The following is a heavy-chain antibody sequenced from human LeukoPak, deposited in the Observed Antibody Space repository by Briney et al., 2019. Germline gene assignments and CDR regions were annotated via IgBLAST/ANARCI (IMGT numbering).Heavy chain of an antibody. D-gene: IGHD3-10*01. CDR3: ARGVYGSGDY. Sequence: SETLSLTCKVSGGSISDNNYYWAWIRQPAGKGLEWIGRIYSSGSTNYNPSLKSRVTMSVDTSKNQFSLKLTSVTAADTAVYYCARGVYGSGDYWGQGTLVTVSS. CDR1: GGSISDNNYY. CDR2: IYSSGST. V-gene: IGHV4-4*07. J-gene: IGHJ4*02.